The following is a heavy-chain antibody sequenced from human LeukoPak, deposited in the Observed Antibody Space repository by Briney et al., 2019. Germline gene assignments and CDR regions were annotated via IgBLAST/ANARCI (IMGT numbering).Heavy chain of an antibody. D-gene: IGHD3-10*01. Sequence: GGSLRLSCAASGFTFSSNCWMSWVRQAQGKGLEWVANIKLDGSDKYYVDSVKGRFTISRDNAKNSLYLQMNSLRAEDTAVYYCARDYGSGSYRYWGQGTMVTVSS. V-gene: IGHV3-7*01. CDR1: GFTFSSNCW. J-gene: IGHJ4*02. CDR2: IKLDGSDK. CDR3: ARDYGSGSYRY.